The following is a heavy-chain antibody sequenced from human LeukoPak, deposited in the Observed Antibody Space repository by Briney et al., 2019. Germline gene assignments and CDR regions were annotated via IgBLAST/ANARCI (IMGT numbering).Heavy chain of an antibody. Sequence: GGSLRLSCAASGFTFRNYVIHWVRQAPGKGLEWVAVTSSDLNVKLYADSVKGRFTISRDNSRSTLYLQMNSLRPEDTAIYYCAREGYYGSGSPPSLYFDYWGQGTLSPSPQ. CDR2: TSSDLNVK. CDR1: GFTFRNYV. J-gene: IGHJ4*02. D-gene: IGHD3-10*01. CDR3: AREGYYGSGSPPSLYFDY. V-gene: IGHV3-30-3*01.